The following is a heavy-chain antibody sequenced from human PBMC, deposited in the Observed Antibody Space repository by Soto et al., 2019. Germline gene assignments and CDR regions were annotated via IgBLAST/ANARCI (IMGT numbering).Heavy chain of an antibody. CDR1: GGTFSSYA. CDR3: ARDRPYWSIVAPFDY. Sequence: SVKVSCKASGGTFSSYAISCVRQAPGQGLEWMGGIIPIFGTANYAQKFQGRVTITADESTSTAYMELSSLRSEDTAVYYCARDRPYWSIVAPFDYWGQGTLVTVSS. D-gene: IGHD6-6*01. CDR2: IIPIFGTA. J-gene: IGHJ4*02. V-gene: IGHV1-69*13.